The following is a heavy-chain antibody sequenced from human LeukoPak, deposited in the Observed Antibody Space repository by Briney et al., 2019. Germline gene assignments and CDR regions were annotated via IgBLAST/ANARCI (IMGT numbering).Heavy chain of an antibody. J-gene: IGHJ4*02. V-gene: IGHV3-21*06. Sequence: SSISSSSSYIYYADSVKGRFTISRDNAKNSLYLQMNSLRAEDTAVYYCARGSEWELLSCDYWGQGTLVTVSS. CDR2: ISSSSSYI. CDR3: ARGSEWELLSCDY. D-gene: IGHD1-26*01.